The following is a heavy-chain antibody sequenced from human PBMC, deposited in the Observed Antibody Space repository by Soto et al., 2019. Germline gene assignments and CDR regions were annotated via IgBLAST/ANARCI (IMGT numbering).Heavy chain of an antibody. D-gene: IGHD4-4*01. CDR1: GGSMSSND. V-gene: IGHV4-59*01. J-gene: IGHJ4*02. CDR3: VSYRGAFYFDH. Sequence: KTSETLSLTCTVSGGSMSSNDWSWIRQSPGKGLEWIGFVYYGGTNYNPSFESRVTMSVDTPKNQFSLELSSVTAADTAVYYCVSYRGAFYFDHWGQGALVTVSS. CDR2: VYYGGT.